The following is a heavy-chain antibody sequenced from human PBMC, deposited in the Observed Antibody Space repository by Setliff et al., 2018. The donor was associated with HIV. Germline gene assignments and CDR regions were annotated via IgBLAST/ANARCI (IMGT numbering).Heavy chain of an antibody. CDR3: VRDQIGDVQVAGTWGT. Sequence: PGESLKISCKDSGYKFTSYWVGWVRQMPGRGLEWMGFINPSTSEVRYRPSLQGQVTMSVDKSISTVFLQWSSLAASDTAMYYCVRDQIGDVQVAGTWGTWGQGTLVTVSS. J-gene: IGHJ5*02. CDR1: GYKFTSYW. D-gene: IGHD6-19*01. V-gene: IGHV5-51*01. CDR2: INPSTSEV.